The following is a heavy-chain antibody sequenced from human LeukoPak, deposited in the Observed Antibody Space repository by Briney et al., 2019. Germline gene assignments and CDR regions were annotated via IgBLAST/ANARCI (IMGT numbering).Heavy chain of an antibody. J-gene: IGHJ4*02. CDR1: GYSISSGYY. CDR3: ARVGYYDSSGYYYYFDY. Sequence: PSETLSLTCTVSGYSISSGYYWGWIRQPPGKGLEWIGSIYYSGSTYYNPSLKSRVTISVDTSKNQFSLKLSSVTAADTAVYYCARVGYYDSSGYYYYFDYWGQGTLVTVSS. CDR2: IYYSGST. D-gene: IGHD3-22*01. V-gene: IGHV4-38-2*02.